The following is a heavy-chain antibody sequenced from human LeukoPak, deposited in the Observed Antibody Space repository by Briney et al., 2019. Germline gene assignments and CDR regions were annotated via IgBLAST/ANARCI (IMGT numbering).Heavy chain of an antibody. V-gene: IGHV1-2*02. D-gene: IGHD6-19*01. J-gene: IGHJ4*02. CDR3: ATVKVDSIAVAGTLLDY. CDR1: GYTFTSYA. CDR2: ITPSGGT. Sequence: ASVKVSCKASGYTFTSYAMHWVRQAPGQGLEWMGWITPSGGTNYPQKFQGRVAITRDTSITTAYMELSSLRSEDTAVYYCATVKVDSIAVAGTLLDYWGQGTLVTVSS.